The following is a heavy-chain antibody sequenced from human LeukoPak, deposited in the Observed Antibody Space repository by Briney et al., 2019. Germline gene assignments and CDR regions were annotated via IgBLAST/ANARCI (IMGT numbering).Heavy chain of an antibody. D-gene: IGHD3-22*01. Sequence: SETLSLTCTVSGGSISSYYWSWIRQPPGKGLEWIGYIYYSGSTNYNPSLKSRVTISVDTSKNQFSLKLSSVTAADTAVYYCARDVPRFHYYDSSGYYHRLDYWGQGTLVTVSS. CDR2: IYYSGST. CDR1: GGSISSYY. CDR3: ARDVPRFHYYDSSGYYHRLDY. J-gene: IGHJ4*02. V-gene: IGHV4-59*12.